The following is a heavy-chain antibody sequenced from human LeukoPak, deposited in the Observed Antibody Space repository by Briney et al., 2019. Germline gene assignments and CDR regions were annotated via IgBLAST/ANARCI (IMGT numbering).Heavy chain of an antibody. CDR1: GGTFSSYA. CDR3: AGGIAAAFTDY. CDR2: IIPIFGTA. Sequence: GASVKVSCKASGGTFSSYAISWVRQAPGQGLEWMGGIIPIFGTANYAQKFQGRVTMTRDMSTSTVYMELSSLRSEDTAVYYCAGGIAAAFTDYWGQGTLVTVSS. V-gene: IGHV1-69*05. J-gene: IGHJ4*02. D-gene: IGHD6-13*01.